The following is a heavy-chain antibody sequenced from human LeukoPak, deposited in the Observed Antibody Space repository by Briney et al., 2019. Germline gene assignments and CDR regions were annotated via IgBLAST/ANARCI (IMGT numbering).Heavy chain of an antibody. Sequence: PSETLSLTCTVSGGSISSYYRSWIRQAPGKGLEWIGCISYSGSTNYNPSLKSRVTISVDTSKNQFSLNLSSVTAADTAVYYCARDPAHCSSTRCSSPYWYFDLWGRGTLVPVSS. CDR1: GGSISSYY. D-gene: IGHD2-2*01. V-gene: IGHV4-59*01. CDR2: ISYSGST. CDR3: ARDPAHCSSTRCSSPYWYFDL. J-gene: IGHJ2*01.